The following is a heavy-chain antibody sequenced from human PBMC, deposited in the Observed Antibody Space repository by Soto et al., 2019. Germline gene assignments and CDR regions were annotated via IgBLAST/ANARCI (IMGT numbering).Heavy chain of an antibody. CDR3: ARARLSRSWWFDP. D-gene: IGHD3-10*01. V-gene: IGHV4-59*08. CDR1: GGSIGTYY. Sequence: SETLSLTCTVSGGSIGTYYWSWIRQPPGKGLEWIGYIYYSGNTNYNPSLKRRVSISVDTSKNQFSLKLSSVTAADTAVYYCARARLSRSWWFDPWGQGTLVTVSS. J-gene: IGHJ5*02. CDR2: IYYSGNT.